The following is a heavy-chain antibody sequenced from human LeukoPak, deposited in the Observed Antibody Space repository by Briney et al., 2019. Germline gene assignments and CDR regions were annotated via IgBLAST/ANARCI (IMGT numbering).Heavy chain of an antibody. D-gene: IGHD1-1*01. CDR3: ATRPDITTTGPGWFDS. J-gene: IGHJ5*01. CDR1: GGSISSSSYY. V-gene: IGHV4-39*07. CDR2: IYYSGST. Sequence: PSETLSLTCTVSGGSISSSSYYWGWIRQPPGKGLEWIGSIYYSGSTYYNPSLKSRVTISVDTSKNQFSLKLSSVTAADTAVYYCATRPDITTTGPGWFDSWGQGTLVTVSS.